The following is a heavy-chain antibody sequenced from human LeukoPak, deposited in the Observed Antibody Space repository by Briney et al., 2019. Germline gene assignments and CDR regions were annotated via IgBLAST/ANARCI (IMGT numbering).Heavy chain of an antibody. J-gene: IGHJ4*02. CDR2: IYYSGST. D-gene: IGHD6-6*01. V-gene: IGHV4-59*08. Sequence: SETLSLTCTVSGGSISSYYWSWIRQPLGKGLEWIGYIYYSGSTNYNPSLKSRVTISVDTSKNQFSLKLSSVTAADTAVYYCARLVYSSSLYFDYWGQGTLVTVSS. CDR1: GGSISSYY. CDR3: ARLVYSSSLYFDY.